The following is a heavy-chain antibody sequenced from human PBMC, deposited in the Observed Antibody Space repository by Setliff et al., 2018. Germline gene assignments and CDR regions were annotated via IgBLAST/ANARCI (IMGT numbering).Heavy chain of an antibody. V-gene: IGHV1-69*05. Sequence: SVKVSCKASGGTFSSYGVTWVRQAPGQGLEWMGGTIPIFGSTNYAQQFQGRVTIITDESTSTAYMELTSLRTEDTAVYYCAREGVDTRSSTDYRYYMDVWGKGTTVTVSS. CDR2: TIPIFGST. J-gene: IGHJ6*03. CDR1: GGTFSSYG. D-gene: IGHD5-18*01. CDR3: AREGVDTRSSTDYRYYMDV.